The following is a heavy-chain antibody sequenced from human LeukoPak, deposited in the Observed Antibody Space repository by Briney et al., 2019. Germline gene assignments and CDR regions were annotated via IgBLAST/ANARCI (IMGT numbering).Heavy chain of an antibody. Sequence: PSETLSLTCAVYGGSFGGYYWSWIRQPPGKGLEWIGEINHSGSTNYNPSLKSRVTISVDTSKNQFSLKLSSVTAADTAVYYCAVRDGYRQAKPPYWGQGTLVTVSS. J-gene: IGHJ4*02. CDR3: AVRDGYRQAKPPY. D-gene: IGHD5-24*01. V-gene: IGHV4-34*01. CDR1: GGSFGGYY. CDR2: INHSGST.